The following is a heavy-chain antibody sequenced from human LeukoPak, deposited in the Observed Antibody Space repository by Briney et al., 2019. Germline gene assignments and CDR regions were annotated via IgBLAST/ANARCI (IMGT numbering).Heavy chain of an antibody. D-gene: IGHD1-1*01. Sequence: NPSETLSLTCTVSGGSISGSSYYWGWIRQPPGKGLEWIGSIYYSGSTSYNPSLKSRVTMSVDTSKNQFSLNLSSVTAADTAVYYCATYRGTRGSYYYWGQGTLVTVSS. CDR3: ATYRGTRGSYYY. V-gene: IGHV4-39*07. CDR1: GGSISGSSYY. J-gene: IGHJ4*02. CDR2: IYYSGST.